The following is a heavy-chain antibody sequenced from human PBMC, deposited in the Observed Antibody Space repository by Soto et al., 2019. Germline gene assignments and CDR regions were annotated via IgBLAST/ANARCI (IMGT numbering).Heavy chain of an antibody. CDR2: ISGSGGSA. D-gene: IGHD4-17*01. J-gene: IGHJ6*02. V-gene: IGHV3-23*01. CDR3: AKINGDYYYYGMDV. CDR1: GFTFSSYA. Sequence: XESLSLSCASSGFTFSSYAMSWVRQAPGKGLEWVSAISGSGGSAYYADSVKGRFTISRDNSKNTLYLQMNSLRAEDTAVYYCAKINGDYYYYGMDVWGQGTTVTVSS.